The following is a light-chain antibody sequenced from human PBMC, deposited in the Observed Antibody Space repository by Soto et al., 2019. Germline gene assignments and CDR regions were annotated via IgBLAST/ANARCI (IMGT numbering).Light chain of an antibody. CDR2: DVS. Sequence: QSALTQPASVSGSPGQSIASSCTGTSSDVGGYNYVSWYQQYPGKAPKLMIYDVSSRPSGVSSRFSGSKSGNTASLTISGLQAEDEADYYCYSYSGSTTSYVFGTGTKVTVL. CDR3: YSYSGSTTSYV. CDR1: SSDVGGYNY. V-gene: IGLV2-14*01. J-gene: IGLJ1*01.